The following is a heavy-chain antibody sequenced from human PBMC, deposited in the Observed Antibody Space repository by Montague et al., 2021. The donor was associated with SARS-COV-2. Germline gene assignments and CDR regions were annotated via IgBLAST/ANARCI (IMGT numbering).Heavy chain of an antibody. CDR3: ARREWLRGGFDY. V-gene: IGHV4-59*08. Sequence: SETLSLTCTVSGGSISSYSWRWIRQPPGKGLEWIGYIYYSGSTNYNPSLKSRVPISVDTSKNQFSLKLSSVTAADTAVYYCARREWLRGGFDYWGQGTLVTVSS. J-gene: IGHJ4*02. CDR1: GGSISSYS. CDR2: IYYSGST. D-gene: IGHD5-12*01.